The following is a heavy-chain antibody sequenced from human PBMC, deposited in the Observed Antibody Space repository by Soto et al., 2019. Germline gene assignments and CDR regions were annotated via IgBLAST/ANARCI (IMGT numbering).Heavy chain of an antibody. D-gene: IGHD1-7*01. CDR3: ARDPWNYISGWFDP. V-gene: IGHV1-3*04. CDR2: INTGNGNT. J-gene: IGHJ5*02. Sequence: ASVKVSCKASGYTFTSYAMHWVRQAPGQRLEWMGWINTGNGNTKYSQKFQGRVTITRDTSASTAYMELSSLRSEDTAVYYCARDPWNYISGWFDPWGQGTLVTVSS. CDR1: GYTFTSYA.